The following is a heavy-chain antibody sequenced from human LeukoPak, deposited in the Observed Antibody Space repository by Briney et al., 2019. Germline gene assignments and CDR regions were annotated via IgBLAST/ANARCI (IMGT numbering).Heavy chain of an antibody. V-gene: IGHV1-2*02. CDR1: GYPFFAYY. CDR2: INPNSGAT. Sequence: HGASVTVSCKTSGYPFFAYYIHWVRQAPGQGLEWMGWINPNSGATNSAQNFQGRVTMTRDTSISTVYMEVSSLKSDDTAMYYCARVDEGLDHWGQGTLVTVSS. J-gene: IGHJ4*02. CDR3: ARVDEGLDH.